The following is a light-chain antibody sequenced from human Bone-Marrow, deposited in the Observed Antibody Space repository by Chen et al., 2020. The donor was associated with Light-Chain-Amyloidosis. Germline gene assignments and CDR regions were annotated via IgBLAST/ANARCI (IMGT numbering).Light chain of an antibody. V-gene: IGLV4-69*01. CDR2: VNQDGTH. J-gene: IGLJ2*01. CDR1: SGHRTYS. Sequence: QLVLTQSPSASASLGASVKLTCILSSGHRTYSIAWHQRQPGKGPRYLMLVNQDGTHTKGDGIPDRFSGSSSGAERYLTISSLRSEDEADYYCQTWGSGFHVLFGGGTRLSVL. CDR3: QTWGSGFHVL.